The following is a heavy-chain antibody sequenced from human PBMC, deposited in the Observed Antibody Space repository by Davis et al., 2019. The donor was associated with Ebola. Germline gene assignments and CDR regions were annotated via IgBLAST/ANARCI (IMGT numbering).Heavy chain of an antibody. D-gene: IGHD3-3*01. CDR2: LSGSGGSN. V-gene: IGHV3-23*01. CDR3: AKENLRRTYYDFWSGYPYFDY. CDR1: GFTFSYYT. J-gene: IGHJ4*02. Sequence: PGGSLRLSCAASGFTFSYYTMNWVRQAPGKGLAWASGLSGSGGSNYYADSVKGRFTISRDNSKNTLYLQMNSLRAEDTAVYYCAKENLRRTYYDFWSGYPYFDYWGQGTLVTVSS.